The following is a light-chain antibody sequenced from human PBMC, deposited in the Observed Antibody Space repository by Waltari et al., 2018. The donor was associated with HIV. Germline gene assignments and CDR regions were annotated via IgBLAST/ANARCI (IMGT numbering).Light chain of an antibody. Sequence: SYELTQPLSVSVALGQTATITCGGNNIGRKNVCWYQQKPGQAPVLIIYRDNTRPSGSPERCSGSNSGNTATLIISRAQAGDEADYYCQVRDSSTVVFGGGTNLTVL. V-gene: IGLV3-9*01. J-gene: IGLJ2*01. CDR1: NIGRKN. CDR2: RDN. CDR3: QVRDSSTVV.